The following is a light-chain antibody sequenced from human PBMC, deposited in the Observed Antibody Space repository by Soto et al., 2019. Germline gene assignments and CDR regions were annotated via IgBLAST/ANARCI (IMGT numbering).Light chain of an antibody. CDR1: SSDVGANNY. V-gene: IGLV2-11*01. CDR2: DVS. J-gene: IGLJ2*01. Sequence: QSALTQPRSVSGSPGQSVTISCTGTSSDVGANNYVSWYQQHPGKVPKLMIYDVSKRPSGVPDRFSGSKSGNTASLTISGLQAEDEADDYCCSYAGSYTLRVFGGGTKLTVL. CDR3: CSYAGSYTLRV.